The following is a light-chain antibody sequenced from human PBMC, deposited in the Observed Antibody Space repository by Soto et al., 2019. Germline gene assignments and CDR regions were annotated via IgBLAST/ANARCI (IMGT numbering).Light chain of an antibody. Sequence: QSALTQPASVSGSPGQSVAISCTGTSSVVGGYNYVSWYQQHPGEAPKLIIYDVRNRPSGVSDRFSGSKSGNTASLTISGLQAEDEAEYFCSSFTSSGTYVFGTGTKVTVL. J-gene: IGLJ1*01. CDR3: SSFTSSGTYV. CDR2: DVR. V-gene: IGLV2-14*03. CDR1: SSVVGGYNY.